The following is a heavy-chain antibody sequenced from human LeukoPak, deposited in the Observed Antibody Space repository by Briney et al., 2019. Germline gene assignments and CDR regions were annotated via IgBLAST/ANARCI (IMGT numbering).Heavy chain of an antibody. J-gene: IGHJ4*02. CDR3: ARVPGIYSGSYLDY. D-gene: IGHD1-26*01. CDR1: GFTFSSYA. Sequence: GRSLRLSCAASGFTFSSYAMHWVRQAPGKGLEWVAVISYDGSNKYYADSVKGRFTISRDNAKNSLYLQMNSLRAEDTAVYYCARVPGIYSGSYLDYWGQGTLVTVSS. V-gene: IGHV3-30-3*01. CDR2: ISYDGSNK.